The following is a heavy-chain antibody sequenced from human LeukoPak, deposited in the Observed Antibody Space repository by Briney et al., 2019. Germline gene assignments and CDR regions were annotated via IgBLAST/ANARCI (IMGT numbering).Heavy chain of an antibody. CDR3: AKDIEWELDY. V-gene: IGHV3-30*18. J-gene: IGHJ4*02. CDR1: GFTFSSYG. D-gene: IGHD1-26*01. Sequence: PGRSLRLSCAASGFTFSSYGMHWVRQAPGKGLEWVAVISYDGSNKYYADSVKGRFTISRDNSKNTLYLQMNSLRAEDTAVYYCAKDIEWELDYWGQGTLVTVSS. CDR2: ISYDGSNK.